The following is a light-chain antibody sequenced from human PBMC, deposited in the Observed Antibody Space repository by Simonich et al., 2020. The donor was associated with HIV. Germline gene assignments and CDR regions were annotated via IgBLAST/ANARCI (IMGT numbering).Light chain of an antibody. CDR3: VLYMGSGISV. J-gene: IGLJ3*02. CDR1: SGSVSTTYY. CDR2: STN. Sequence: QTVVTQEPSFSVSPGGTVTLTCGLNSGSVSTTYYPSWYQQTPGQAPRALIYSTNTISSGVPDRFSGSSLGNKAVLTITGAQADDEGDYYCVLYMGSGISVFGGGTKLTVL. V-gene: IGLV8-61*01.